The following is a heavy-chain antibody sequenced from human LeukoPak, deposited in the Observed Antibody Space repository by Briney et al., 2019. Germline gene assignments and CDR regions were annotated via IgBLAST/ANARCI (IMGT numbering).Heavy chain of an antibody. J-gene: IGHJ5*02. D-gene: IGHD6-6*01. CDR1: GYTFTSYA. CDR3: ARVSYNWFDP. Sequence: SVKVSCKASGYTFTSYAISWVRQAPGQGLECMGWISAYNGNTYYAQNFQGRVTMTADTSTSTAYMELRSLRSDDTAVYYCARVSYNWFDPWGQGTLLTVS. CDR2: ISAYNGNT. V-gene: IGHV1-18*01.